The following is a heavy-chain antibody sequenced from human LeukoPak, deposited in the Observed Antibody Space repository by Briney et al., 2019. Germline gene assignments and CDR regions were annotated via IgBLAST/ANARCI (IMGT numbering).Heavy chain of an antibody. CDR2: IKSKTDGGTT. V-gene: IGHV3-15*01. D-gene: IGHD6-13*01. CDR1: GFTFSNTW. J-gene: IGHJ4*02. Sequence: KAGWSLRLSCAASGFTFSNTWMGWVRQAPGKVLEWVGRIKSKTDGGTTDYAAPVKGRFTISRDDSKNTLYLQMNSLKTEDTAVYYCTTGLRAADTNWGPGTLVTVSS. CDR3: TTGLRAADTN.